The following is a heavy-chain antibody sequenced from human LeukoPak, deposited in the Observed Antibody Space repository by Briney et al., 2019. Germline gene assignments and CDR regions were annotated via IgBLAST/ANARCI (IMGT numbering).Heavy chain of an antibody. Sequence: PSETLSLTCTVSGGSISSSCCSWGWIRQPPGKGLEWIGSARYSGSTYYNPSLKSRVTISVDTSKNQFSLKLSSVTAADTAVYYCARLTGTYYYYYMDVWGKGTTVTVSS. CDR1: GGSISSSCCS. CDR2: ARYSGST. J-gene: IGHJ6*03. V-gene: IGHV4-39*07. CDR3: ARLTGTYYYYYMDV. D-gene: IGHD1-7*01.